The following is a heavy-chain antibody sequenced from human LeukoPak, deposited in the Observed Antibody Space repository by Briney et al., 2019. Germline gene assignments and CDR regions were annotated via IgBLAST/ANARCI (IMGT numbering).Heavy chain of an antibody. J-gene: IGHJ4*02. D-gene: IGHD2-15*01. CDR3: ARGIIGYYFDY. V-gene: IGHV1-18*01. Sequence: NLQGRVTMTTDTSTSTAYMELRSLRSDDPAVYYCARGIIGYYFDYWGQGTLVTVSS.